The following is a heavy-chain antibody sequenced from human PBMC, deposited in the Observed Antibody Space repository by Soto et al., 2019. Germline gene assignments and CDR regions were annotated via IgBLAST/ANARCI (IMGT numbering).Heavy chain of an antibody. V-gene: IGHV3-48*02. Sequence: GGSLRLSCAASGFTFSTYNMNWVRQAPGKGLEWVSYISSGSSTIYYADSVKGRFTISRDNGKNPLYLQMNSLRDEATAVYYCVRERHVADSNYRWDCFDPWGQGTQVTVSS. CDR2: ISSGSSTI. CDR1: GFTFSTYN. CDR3: VRERHVADSNYRWDCFDP. D-gene: IGHD4-4*01. J-gene: IGHJ5*02.